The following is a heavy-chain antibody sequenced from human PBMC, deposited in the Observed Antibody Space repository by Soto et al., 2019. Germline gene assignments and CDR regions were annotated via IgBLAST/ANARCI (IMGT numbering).Heavy chain of an antibody. V-gene: IGHV1-8*01. CDR1: GYTFTSYD. CDR3: ARGAPYYDFWSGYYTVFDY. J-gene: IGHJ4*02. CDR2: MNPNSGNT. D-gene: IGHD3-3*01. Sequence: ASVKVSCKASGYTFTSYDINWVRQATGQGLEWMGWMNPNSGNTGYAQKFQGRVTMTRNTSISTAYMELSSLRSEDTAVYYCARGAPYYDFWSGYYTVFDYWGQGTLVTVSS.